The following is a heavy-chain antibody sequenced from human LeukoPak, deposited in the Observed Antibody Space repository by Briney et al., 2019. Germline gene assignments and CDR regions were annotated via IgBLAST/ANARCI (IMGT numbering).Heavy chain of an antibody. CDR3: ARETYSSSWYESYFDY. CDR1: GGSISSGSYY. V-gene: IGHV4-61*02. D-gene: IGHD6-13*01. CDR2: IYTSGST. J-gene: IGHJ4*02. Sequence: TSETLSLTCTVSGGSISSGSYYWSWIRQPAGKGLEWIGRIYTSGSTNYNPSLKSRVTISVDTSENQFSLKLSSVTAADTAVYYCARETYSSSWYESYFDYWGQGTLVTVSS.